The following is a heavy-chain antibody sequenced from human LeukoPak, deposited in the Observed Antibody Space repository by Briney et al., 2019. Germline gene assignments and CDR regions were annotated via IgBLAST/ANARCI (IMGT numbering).Heavy chain of an antibody. D-gene: IGHD6-6*01. Sequence: GGSLILSCATSGFTFINYWMPWVRQAPGKGLVWVSGINSDGSTTSFADSVKGRFTISRDNAKNSLYPQMNSLRAEDTAVYYCASDTYSSYDYWGQGTLVTVSS. CDR2: INSDGSTT. CDR1: GFTFINYW. CDR3: ASDTYSSYDY. J-gene: IGHJ4*02. V-gene: IGHV3-74*01.